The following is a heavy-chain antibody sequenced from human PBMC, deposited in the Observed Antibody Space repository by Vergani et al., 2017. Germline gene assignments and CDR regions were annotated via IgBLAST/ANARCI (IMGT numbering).Heavy chain of an antibody. D-gene: IGHD3-22*01. V-gene: IGHV7-4-1*02. CDR3: ARDPVNYYDSSGYSVNYGMDV. CDR1: GYTFTSYA. CDR2: INTNTGNP. Sequence: QVQLVQSGAEVKKPGSSVKVSCKASGYTFTSYAMNWVRQAPGQGLEWMGWINTNTGNPTYAQGFTGRFVFSLDTSVSTAYLQISSLKAEDTAVYYCARDPVNYYDSSGYSVNYGMDVWGQGTTVTVSS. J-gene: IGHJ6*02.